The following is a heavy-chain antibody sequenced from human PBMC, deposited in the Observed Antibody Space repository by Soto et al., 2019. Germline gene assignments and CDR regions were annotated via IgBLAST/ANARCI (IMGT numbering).Heavy chain of an antibody. CDR2: INHSGST. CDR3: ARGSRVVAATYYMDG. CDR1: GGSFSGYY. V-gene: IGHV4-34*01. D-gene: IGHD2-15*01. Sequence: SETLSLTCAVYGGSFSGYYWSWIRQPPGKGLEWIGEINHSGSTNYNPSLKSRVTISVDTSKNQFSLKLSSVTAADTAVYYCARGSRVVAATYYMDGWGKGTTVTVSS. J-gene: IGHJ6*03.